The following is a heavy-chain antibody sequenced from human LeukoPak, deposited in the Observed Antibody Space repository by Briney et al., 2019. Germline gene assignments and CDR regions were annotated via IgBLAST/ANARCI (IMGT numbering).Heavy chain of an antibody. CDR3: ATPTYYDFWSGYSNTYYYYYMDV. CDR1: GGTFSSYA. Sequence: PVKVSCKASGGTFSSYAISWVRQAPGQGLEWMGGIIPIFGTANYAQKFQGRVTITADESTSTAYMELSSLRSEDTAVYYCATPTYYDFWSGYSNTYYYYYMDVWGKGTTVTVSS. D-gene: IGHD3-3*01. CDR2: IIPIFGTA. J-gene: IGHJ6*03. V-gene: IGHV1-69*13.